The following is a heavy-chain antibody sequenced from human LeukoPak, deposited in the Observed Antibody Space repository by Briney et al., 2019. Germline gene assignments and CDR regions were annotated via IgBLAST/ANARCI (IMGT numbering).Heavy chain of an antibody. V-gene: IGHV4-34*01. D-gene: IGHD3-16*02. CDR1: GGSFNDYY. J-gene: IGHJ4*02. Sequence: SETLALTCAVYGGSFNDYYWNWIRQPPGKGLEWIGEINLRGSTTYNPSLKSRVTISLDESKNQFSLKLSSVTAADTAVYYCARRRGYTDYWGQGTLVTVSS. CDR2: INLRGST. CDR3: ARRRGYTDY.